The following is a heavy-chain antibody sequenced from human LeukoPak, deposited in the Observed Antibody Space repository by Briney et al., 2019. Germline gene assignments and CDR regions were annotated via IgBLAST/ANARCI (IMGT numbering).Heavy chain of an antibody. CDR1: GFTFTSYT. J-gene: IGHJ4*02. CDR2: ISSSSTYI. Sequence: GGSLRLSCAASGFTFTSYTMNWVRQAPGKGLEWVSSISSSSTYIYYPDSVKGRFAISRDNAKNSLYLQMTSLRAEDTAVYYCAKKTGATGFHPFDYWGQGTLVTVSS. V-gene: IGHV3-21*04. D-gene: IGHD1-1*01. CDR3: AKKTGATGFHPFDY.